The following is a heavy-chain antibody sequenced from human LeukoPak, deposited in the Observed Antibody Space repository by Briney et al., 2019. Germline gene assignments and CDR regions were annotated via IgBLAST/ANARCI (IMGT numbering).Heavy chain of an antibody. J-gene: IGHJ4*02. CDR2: IKQDGSEK. CDR3: ARVHYYGSGSHVVFDY. Sequence: GGSLRLSCAASGFTYSLFWMSWVRQAPGKGLEWVANIKQDGSEKYYVDSVKGRFTISRDNAERSLYLQMNSLRAEDTAVYYCARVHYYGSGSHVVFDYWGQGTLVTVSS. V-gene: IGHV3-7*01. CDR1: GFTYSLFW. D-gene: IGHD3-10*01.